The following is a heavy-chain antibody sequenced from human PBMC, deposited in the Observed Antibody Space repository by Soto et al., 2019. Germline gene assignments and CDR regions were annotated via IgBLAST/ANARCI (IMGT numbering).Heavy chain of an antibody. J-gene: IGHJ3*01. CDR2: IIPVFGTP. CDR1: GGLFSSYA. Sequence: QEQLVQSGAEVKKPGSSVKVSCKDPGGLFSSYAISWVRQAPGQGLEWMGGIIPVFGTPYYAQKFQGRVTITADESTNTAYMELSILRSEDTAMYYCARGDSPYVWFNEFWGQGTMVSVS. D-gene: IGHD3-16*01. V-gene: IGHV1-69*01. CDR3: ARGDSPYVWFNEF.